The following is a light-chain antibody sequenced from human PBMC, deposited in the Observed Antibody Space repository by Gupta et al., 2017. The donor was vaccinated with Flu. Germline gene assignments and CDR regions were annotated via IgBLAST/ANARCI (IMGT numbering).Light chain of an antibody. CDR1: QSISSW. CDR3: EQYNGYSHT. Sequence: DIQMTQSPFTLSASVGDRVTITCRASQSISSWLAWYQQKPGKATKRLSYKGSSLERGVPSRFSGSGSGTEFTINISSRQPDDFATYYCEQYNGYSHTGGQETKREIK. V-gene: IGKV1-5*03. CDR2: KGS. J-gene: IGKJ2*01.